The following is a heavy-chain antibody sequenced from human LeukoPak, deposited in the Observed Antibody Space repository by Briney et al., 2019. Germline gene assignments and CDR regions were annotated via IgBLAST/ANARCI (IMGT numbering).Heavy chain of an antibody. CDR1: GGTFSSYA. CDR2: IIPIFGTA. V-gene: IGHV1-69*05. CDR3: ARARGQQLVD. J-gene: IGHJ4*02. Sequence: GASVKVSCKASGGTFSSYAISWVRQAPGQRLEWMGGIIPIFGTANYAQKFQGRVTITTDESTSTAYMELSSLRSEDTAVYYCARARGQQLVDWGQGTLVTVSS. D-gene: IGHD6-13*01.